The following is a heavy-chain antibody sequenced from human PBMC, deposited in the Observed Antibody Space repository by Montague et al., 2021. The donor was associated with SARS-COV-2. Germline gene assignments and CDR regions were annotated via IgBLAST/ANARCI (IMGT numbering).Heavy chain of an antibody. D-gene: IGHD3-10*01. CDR2: IYHSGIT. CDR3: VREKAGGVRNVFDI. J-gene: IGHJ3*02. CDR1: GFSIGSGDY. Sequence: SETLSLTCTVSGFSIGSGDYWGWIRQPPGKGLEWIGSIYHSGITYYNPSLQSRLTMSMDTSTNQFSLRLTSVTAADTAVFFCVREKAGGVRNVFDIWGQGTTVTVSS. V-gene: IGHV4-38-2*02.